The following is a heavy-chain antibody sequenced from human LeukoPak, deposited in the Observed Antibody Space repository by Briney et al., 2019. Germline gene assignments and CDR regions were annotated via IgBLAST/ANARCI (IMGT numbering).Heavy chain of an antibody. Sequence: GGSLRLSCAASGFTFSSYSMNWVRQAPGKWLEWVSSISSSSSYIYYADSVKGRFTISRDNAKNSLYLQMNSLRAEDTAVYYCARTLHDILTGYYYFYFDYWGQGTLVTVSS. CDR1: GFTFSSYS. D-gene: IGHD3-9*01. CDR3: ARTLHDILTGYYYFYFDY. V-gene: IGHV3-21*01. CDR2: ISSSSSYI. J-gene: IGHJ4*02.